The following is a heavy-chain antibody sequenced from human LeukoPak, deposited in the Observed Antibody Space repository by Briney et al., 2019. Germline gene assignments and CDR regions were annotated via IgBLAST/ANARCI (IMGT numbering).Heavy chain of an antibody. J-gene: IGHJ5*02. CDR2: IKLDGSEK. D-gene: IGHD2-8*01. CDR3: ARGLSNGDSRYNWFGP. Sequence: PGGSLRLSCVASRFTFTSHWMNWVRQVPGKGLEWVANIKLDGSEKNYVGSVKGRFTISRDNDKNSLHLQMNSLRAEDTAVYYCARGLSNGDSRYNWFGPWGQGTLVTVSS. CDR1: RFTFTSHW. V-gene: IGHV3-7*04.